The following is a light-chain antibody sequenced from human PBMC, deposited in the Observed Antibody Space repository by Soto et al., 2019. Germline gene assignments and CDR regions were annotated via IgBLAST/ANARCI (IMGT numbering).Light chain of an antibody. CDR1: KSDVGGYNY. J-gene: IGLJ1*01. CDR2: QVT. V-gene: IGLV2-14*01. Sequence: QSVLTQPASVTGSPGQSITISCTGTKSDVGGYNYVSWYQQQPGKAPKLMIYQVTNRPSGVSNRFSGSRSGNTASLTISGLQAEDEADYYCSSYTDSSNYVFGTGTKVTVL. CDR3: SSYTDSSNYV.